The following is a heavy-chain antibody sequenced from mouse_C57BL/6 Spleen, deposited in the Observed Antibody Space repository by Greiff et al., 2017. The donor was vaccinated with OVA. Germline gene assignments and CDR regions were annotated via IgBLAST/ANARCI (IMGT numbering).Heavy chain of an antibody. V-gene: IGHV1-26*01. D-gene: IGHD2-4*01. CDR3: AGDYDYDRLAY. Sequence: EVQLQQSGPELVKPGASVKISCKASGYTFTDYYMNWVKQSPGKSLEWIGDINPNNGGTSYNQKFKGKATLTVDKSSSTAYMELRSLTSEDSEVYYCAGDYDYDRLAYWGQGTLVTVSA. CDR1: GYTFTDYY. J-gene: IGHJ3*01. CDR2: INPNNGGT.